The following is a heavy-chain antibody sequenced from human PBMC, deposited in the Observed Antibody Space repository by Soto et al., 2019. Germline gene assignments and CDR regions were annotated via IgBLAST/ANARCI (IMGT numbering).Heavy chain of an antibody. D-gene: IGHD6-13*01. CDR3: ARDSWYFDF. J-gene: IGHJ4*02. V-gene: IGHV3-74*01. CDR2: IDTSGTST. CDR1: GFTFTNFW. Sequence: PGGSLRLSCGASGFTFTNFWMHWVRQVPGKGLVWVSRIDTSGTSTSYAGSVKGRFTISRDNAKSTVTLQMNSLRAEDKGVYYCARDSWYFDFWSQGSLVIVSS.